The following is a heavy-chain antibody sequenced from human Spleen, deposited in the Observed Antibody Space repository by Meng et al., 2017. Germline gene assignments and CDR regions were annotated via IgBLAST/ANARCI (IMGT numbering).Heavy chain of an antibody. J-gene: IGHJ4*02. CDR2: INHSGST. D-gene: IGHD4-17*01. CDR1: GGSFSGYC. V-gene: IGHV4-34*01. Sequence: QVHLQRGGAGLLEPSETLSLTCAVDGGSFSGYCWSWIRQPPGKGLEWIGEINHSGSTNYNPSLKSRVTISVDTSKNQFSLKLTSVTAADTAVYYCARTNGDYLPVNYWGQGTLVTVSS. CDR3: ARTNGDYLPVNY.